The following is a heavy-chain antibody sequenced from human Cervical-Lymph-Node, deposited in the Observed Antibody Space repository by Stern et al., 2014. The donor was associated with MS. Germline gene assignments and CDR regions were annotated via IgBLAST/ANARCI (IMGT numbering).Heavy chain of an antibody. CDR1: GGIFSTSV. V-gene: IGHV1-69*01. D-gene: IGHD3-16*01. J-gene: IGHJ4*02. CDR2: ISPMFGRA. Sequence: DQLVESGAEMRKPGSLVRVSCKASGGIFSTSVISWLRKAPGQGLEGMGGISPMFGRANYAQRFQGSVTITADESTSTVYMGLTSLRSEDTAVYYCARERDNSYAFDSWGQGTLVTVSS. CDR3: ARERDNSYAFDS.